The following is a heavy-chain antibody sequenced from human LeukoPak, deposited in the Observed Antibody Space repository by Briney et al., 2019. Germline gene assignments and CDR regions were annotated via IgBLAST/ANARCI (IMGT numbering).Heavy chain of an antibody. Sequence: GGSLRLSCAASGFTFSSYAMSWVRQAPGKGLEWVSAISGSGGSTYYADSVKGRFTISRDNSKNTLYLQMNSLRAEDTAVYYCAKDERYCSSTSCYYFDYWGQRTQVTVSS. CDR3: AKDERYCSSTSCYYFDY. J-gene: IGHJ4*02. CDR2: ISGSGGST. D-gene: IGHD2-2*01. V-gene: IGHV3-23*01. CDR1: GFTFSSYA.